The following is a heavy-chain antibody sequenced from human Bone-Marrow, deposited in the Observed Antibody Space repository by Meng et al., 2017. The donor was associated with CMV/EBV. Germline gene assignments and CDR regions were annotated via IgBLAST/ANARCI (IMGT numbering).Heavy chain of an antibody. CDR2: ISSSGSTI. V-gene: IGHV3-48*03. CDR3: ARVMITMVRGVLPSRRMDV. D-gene: IGHD3-10*01. CDR1: GFTFSSYE. J-gene: IGHJ6*02. Sequence: GESLKISCAASGFTFSSYEMNWVRQAPGKGLEWVSYISSSGSTIYYADSVKGRFTISRDNAKNSLYLQMNSLRAEDTAVYYCARVMITMVRGVLPSRRMDVWGQGPTVPVSS.